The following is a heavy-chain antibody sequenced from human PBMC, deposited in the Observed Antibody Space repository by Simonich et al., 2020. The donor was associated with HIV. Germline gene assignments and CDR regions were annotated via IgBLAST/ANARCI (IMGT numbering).Heavy chain of an antibody. CDR2: IYYSGST. CDR3: ARQGSSGPYYYYMDL. D-gene: IGHD3-22*01. Sequence: QLQLQESGPGLVKPSETLSLTCTVSGGSITRSSYYWGWIRQPPGKGLEWIASIYYSGSTDYNPSLKSRFTISVETSKNHLSLNLSSVTAADTAVYYCARQGSSGPYYYYMDLWGTGTKVTVSS. V-gene: IGHV4-39*01. J-gene: IGHJ6*03. CDR1: GGSITRSSYY.